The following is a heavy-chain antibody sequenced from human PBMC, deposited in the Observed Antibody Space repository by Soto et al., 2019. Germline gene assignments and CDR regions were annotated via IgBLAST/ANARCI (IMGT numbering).Heavy chain of an antibody. CDR1: GYTFTSYA. CDR2: INAGNGNT. CDR3: AWDSGYDFVGVHWFDP. Sequence: GASVKVSCKASGYTFTSYAMHWVRQAPGQRLEWMGWINAGNGNTKYSQKLQGRVTITRDTSASTAYMELSRLRSEDTAVYYCAWDSGYDFVGVHWFDPWGQGTLVTVSS. V-gene: IGHV1-3*01. D-gene: IGHD5-12*01. J-gene: IGHJ5*02.